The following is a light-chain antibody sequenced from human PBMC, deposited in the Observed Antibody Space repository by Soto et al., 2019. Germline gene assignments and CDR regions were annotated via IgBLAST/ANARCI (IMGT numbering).Light chain of an antibody. Sequence: DIQMTQSPSTLSASLGDRVTITCRASQSISSWLAWYQQKPGKAPKLLIYDASSLESGVPSRFSDSGSGTEFTLTISGLQPDDFATYYCQQYNSYPLTFGGGTKVDIK. J-gene: IGKJ4*01. CDR1: QSISSW. CDR3: QQYNSYPLT. CDR2: DAS. V-gene: IGKV1-5*01.